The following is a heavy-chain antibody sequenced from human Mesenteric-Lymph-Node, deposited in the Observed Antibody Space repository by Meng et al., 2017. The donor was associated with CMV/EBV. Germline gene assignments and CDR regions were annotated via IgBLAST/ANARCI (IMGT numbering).Heavy chain of an antibody. CDR3: ASPQAPGDSGDY. V-gene: IGHV3-20*04. J-gene: IGHJ4*02. D-gene: IGHD2-21*02. Sequence: GESLKISCTASGLTFDDYGMSWVRQAPGKGLEWVSGINWNGDSTGYADSVKGRFTISRDNAKNSLYLQMNSLRAEDTALYYCASPQAPGDSGDYWGQGTLVTVSS. CDR1: GLTFDDYG. CDR2: INWNGDST.